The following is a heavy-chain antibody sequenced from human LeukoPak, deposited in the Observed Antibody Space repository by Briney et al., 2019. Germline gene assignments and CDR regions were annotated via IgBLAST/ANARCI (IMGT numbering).Heavy chain of an antibody. Sequence: PGGSLRLSCAASGFTFSSYWMSWVRQAPGKGVEWVSGISGSGGSTYYADSVKGGFTISRDNSKNTLYLQMNSLRAEDTAVYYCAKNQEGGRDGYRDDPFDIWGQGTMVTVSS. CDR3: AKNQEGGRDGYRDDPFDI. V-gene: IGHV3-23*01. D-gene: IGHD5-24*01. CDR2: ISGSGGST. CDR1: GFTFSSYW. J-gene: IGHJ3*02.